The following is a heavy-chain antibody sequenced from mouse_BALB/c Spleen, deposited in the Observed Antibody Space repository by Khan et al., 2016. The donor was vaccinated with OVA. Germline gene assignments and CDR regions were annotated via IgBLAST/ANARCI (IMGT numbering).Heavy chain of an antibody. CDR3: ARSTETRFAY. CDR2: ISYSGST. Sequence: EVQLQESGPGLVKPSQSLSLTCTVTGYSITSDYAWNWIRQFPGNKLEWMGYISYSGSTTYNPSLKSRISITRDTSTNQFFLQLNSVTTAYTATYYCARSTETRFAYWGQGTLVTVSA. CDR1: GYSITSDYA. J-gene: IGHJ3*01. V-gene: IGHV3-2*02.